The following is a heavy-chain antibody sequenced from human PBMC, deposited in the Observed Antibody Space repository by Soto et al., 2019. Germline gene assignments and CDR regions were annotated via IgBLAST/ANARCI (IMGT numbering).Heavy chain of an antibody. Sequence: SVKVSCKASGVTFTIQYMRCVVQSPGHGLEWMGGIIPIFGTPQYAEKYQDRVTITADESTSAAYMELSSLTSEDTAVYYCATNEGRDGYSFDYWGQGTLVTVSS. CDR2: IIPIFGTP. D-gene: IGHD5-12*01. CDR1: GVTFTIQY. V-gene: IGHV1-69*13. J-gene: IGHJ4*02. CDR3: ATNEGRDGYSFDY.